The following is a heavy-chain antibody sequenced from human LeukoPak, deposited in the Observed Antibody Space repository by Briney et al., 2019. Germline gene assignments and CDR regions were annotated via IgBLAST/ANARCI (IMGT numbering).Heavy chain of an antibody. D-gene: IGHD2-2*01. CDR2: ISSSSSYI. J-gene: IGHJ4*02. CDR3: ARDTFDIVVVPAAIDY. CDR1: GFTFSSYS. V-gene: IGHV3-21*01. Sequence: TAGGSLRLSCAASGFTFSSYSMSWVRQAPGKGLEWVSSISSSSSYIYYADSVKGRFTISRDNAKNSLYLQMNSLRAEGTAVYYCARDTFDIVVVPAAIDYWGQGTLVTVSS.